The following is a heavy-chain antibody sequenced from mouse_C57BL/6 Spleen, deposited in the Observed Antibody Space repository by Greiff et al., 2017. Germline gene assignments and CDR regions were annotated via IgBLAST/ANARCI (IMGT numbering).Heavy chain of an antibody. CDR3: ARSFRLDYAMDY. V-gene: IGHV1-50*01. J-gene: IGHJ4*01. D-gene: IGHD3-2*02. CDR2: IDPSDSYT. CDR1: GYTFTSYW. Sequence: QVQLQQPGAELVKPGASVKLSCKASGYTFTSYWMQWVKQRPGQGLEWIGEIDPSDSYTNYNQKFKGKATLTVDTSSSTAYMQLSSLTSEDSAVYYCARSFRLDYAMDYWGQGTSVTVSS.